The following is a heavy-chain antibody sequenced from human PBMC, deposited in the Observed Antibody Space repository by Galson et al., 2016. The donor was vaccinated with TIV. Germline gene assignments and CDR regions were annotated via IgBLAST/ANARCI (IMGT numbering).Heavy chain of an antibody. D-gene: IGHD4-17*01. CDR2: ISPYSGNT. Sequence: SVKVSCKASGGTFSNYAITWVRVAPGQGLEWMGWISPYSGNTDYAQRIQGRVSMTADTSTRTAYMELRNLRTDDTAVYFCARVVGGSKYGDYHYFDHWGQGTLVTVAS. CDR3: ARVVGGSKYGDYHYFDH. CDR1: GGTFSNYA. V-gene: IGHV1-18*01. J-gene: IGHJ4*02.